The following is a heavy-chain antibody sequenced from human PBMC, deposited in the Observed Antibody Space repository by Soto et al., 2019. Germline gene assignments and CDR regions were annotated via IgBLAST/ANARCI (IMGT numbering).Heavy chain of an antibody. Sequence: GGSLRLSCAASGFAFSNAWMSWVRQAPGKGLEWVGRIKSKTDGGTTDYAAPVKGRFTISRDDSKNTLYLQMNSLKTEDTAVYYCTTEKNYYYGMDVWGQGTTVTVSS. CDR3: TTEKNYYYGMDV. V-gene: IGHV3-15*01. CDR2: IKSKTDGGTT. J-gene: IGHJ6*02. CDR1: GFAFSNAW.